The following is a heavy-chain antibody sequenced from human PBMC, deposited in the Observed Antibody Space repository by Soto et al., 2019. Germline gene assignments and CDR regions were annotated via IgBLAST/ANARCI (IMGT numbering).Heavy chain of an antibody. CDR1: GFTFSIYA. J-gene: IGHJ4*02. V-gene: IGHV3-23*01. CDR2: MSRTGDNT. CDR3: AKDQSNSNPLYYFDF. Sequence: GGSLRLSCAASGFTFSIYAMTWVRQSPGKGLEWVSSMSRTGDNTYYADSVKGRFTISRDNSKNTLYLHMNSLRAEDTAIYYCAKDQSNSNPLYYFDFWGPGTLVTVSS. D-gene: IGHD3-22*01.